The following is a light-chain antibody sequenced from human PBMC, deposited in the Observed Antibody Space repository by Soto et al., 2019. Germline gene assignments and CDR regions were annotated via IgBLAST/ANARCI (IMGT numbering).Light chain of an antibody. CDR3: SSYTSRSTLVV. CDR1: SSDVGGYNY. Sequence: QSVLTQPASVSGSPGQSITISCTGTSSDVGGYNYVSWYQQHPGKAPKLMIYDVSNRPSGVSNRFSGSKSGNTASLTISGLQAEDEADYYCSSYTSRSTLVVFGGGTKHTVL. J-gene: IGLJ2*01. V-gene: IGLV2-14*01. CDR2: DVS.